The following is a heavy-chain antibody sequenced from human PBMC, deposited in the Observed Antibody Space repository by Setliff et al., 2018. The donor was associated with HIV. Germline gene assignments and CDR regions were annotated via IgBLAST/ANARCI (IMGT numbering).Heavy chain of an antibody. CDR3: ARHAGSRGYYPRPFDY. D-gene: IGHD3-22*01. J-gene: IGHJ4*02. Sequence: SETLSLTCTVSGGSISSSGYYWGWIRQPPGQGLEWIGSIFYSGSTYYNPSLKSRVTISVDTSKSLFSLKLGSVTAADTAVYYCARHAGSRGYYPRPFDYWGQGTLVTVSS. CDR2: IFYSGST. V-gene: IGHV4-39*01. CDR1: GGSISSSGYY.